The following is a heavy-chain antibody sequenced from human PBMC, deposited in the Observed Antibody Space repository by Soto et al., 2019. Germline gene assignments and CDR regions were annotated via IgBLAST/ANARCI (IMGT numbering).Heavy chain of an antibody. CDR2: LSYDGSNK. Sequence: HVQLVESGGDVVQPGRSLRLSCAASGFTFSTHGMHWVRQAPGKGLEWVAVLSYDGSNKYYADSVKGRFTISRDNSKNTLYLQMNSLRAEDTSVYYCAKDIQGYCSGGSCLFQHWGQGTLVTVSS. J-gene: IGHJ1*01. CDR3: AKDIQGYCSGGSCLFQH. V-gene: IGHV3-30*18. D-gene: IGHD2-15*01. CDR1: GFTFSTHG.